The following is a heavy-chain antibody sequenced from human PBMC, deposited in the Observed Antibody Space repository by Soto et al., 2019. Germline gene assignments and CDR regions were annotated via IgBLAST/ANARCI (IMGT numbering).Heavy chain of an antibody. J-gene: IGHJ6*03. Sequence: ASVKVSCKASGYTFTSYDINWVRQATGQGLEWMGWMNPNSGNTGYAQKFQGRVTMTRNTSISTAYMELSSLRSEDTAVYYCAIGRGLDYGDYGGYYYYMDVWGKGTTVTVSS. D-gene: IGHD4-17*01. V-gene: IGHV1-8*01. CDR3: AIGRGLDYGDYGGYYYYMDV. CDR1: GYTFTSYD. CDR2: MNPNSGNT.